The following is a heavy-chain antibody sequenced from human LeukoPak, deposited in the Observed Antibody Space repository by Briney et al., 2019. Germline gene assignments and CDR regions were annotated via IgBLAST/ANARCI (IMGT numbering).Heavy chain of an antibody. V-gene: IGHV3-23*01. CDR1: GFTFSSYA. D-gene: IGHD6-13*01. Sequence: GGSLRLSCAASGFTFSSYAMSWIRQAPGKGLEWVSAISGSGGSTYYADSVKGRFTISRDNSKNTLYLQMNSLRAEDTAVYYCAKIQAPVLPGTAAAAMFVIRKSWFDHWGQGTLVTVSS. CDR3: AKIQAPVLPGTAAAAMFVIRKSWFDH. CDR2: ISGSGGST. J-gene: IGHJ5*02.